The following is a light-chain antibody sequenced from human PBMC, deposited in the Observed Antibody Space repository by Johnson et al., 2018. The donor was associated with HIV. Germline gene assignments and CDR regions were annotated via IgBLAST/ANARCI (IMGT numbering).Light chain of an antibody. CDR2: SSN. CDR3: GTWDTSLSVYV. CDR1: SSNIGSNT. J-gene: IGLJ1*01. V-gene: IGLV1-44*01. Sequence: QSILTQPPSASGTPGQRVTISCSGGSSNIGSNTVNWYQQLPGTAPKLLVYSSNQRPSGVPDRFSGSKSGTSATLGITGLQTGDEADFYCGTWDTSLSVYVFGTGTKVTVL.